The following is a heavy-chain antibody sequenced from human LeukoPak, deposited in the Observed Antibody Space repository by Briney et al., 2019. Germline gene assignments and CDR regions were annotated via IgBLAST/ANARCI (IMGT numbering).Heavy chain of an antibody. D-gene: IGHD3-3*01. CDR1: GGSFSGYY. CDR3: AREHDFWSGYWGNYYYYMDV. V-gene: IGHV4-34*01. CDR2: INHSGST. J-gene: IGHJ6*03. Sequence: SETLSLTCAVYGGSFSGYYWSWIRQPPGKGLEWIGEINHSGSTNYNPSLKSRVTISVDTSKNQFSLKLSSVTAADTAVYYCAREHDFWSGYWGNYYYYMDVWGKGTTVTVSS.